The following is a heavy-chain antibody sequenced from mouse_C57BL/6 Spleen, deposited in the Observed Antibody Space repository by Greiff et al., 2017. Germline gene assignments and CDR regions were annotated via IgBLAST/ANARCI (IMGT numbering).Heavy chain of an antibody. CDR1: GYAFTNYL. J-gene: IGHJ4*01. Sequence: VKLQQSGAELVRPGTSVKVSCKASGYAFTNYLIEWVKQRPGQGLEWIGVINPGSGGTNYNEKFKGKATLTADKSSSTAYMQLSSLTSEDSAVYFCARSLMITRAMDYWGQGTSVTVSS. V-gene: IGHV1-54*01. D-gene: IGHD2-4*01. CDR2: INPGSGGT. CDR3: ARSLMITRAMDY.